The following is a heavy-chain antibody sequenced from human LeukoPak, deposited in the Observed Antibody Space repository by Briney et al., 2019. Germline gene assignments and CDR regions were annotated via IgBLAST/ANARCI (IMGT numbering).Heavy chain of an antibody. CDR1: GFTFDDYA. V-gene: IGHV3-43D*04. D-gene: IGHD3-22*01. Sequence: HPGGSLRLSCAASGFTFDDYAMHWLRQAPGKGLEWFSLISWDGGSTYYADSVKGRFTISRDNSKNSLYLQMNSLRAEDTALYYCAKARGSSGSYYYYYYMDVWGKGTTVTVSS. CDR3: AKARGSSGSYYYYYYMDV. J-gene: IGHJ6*03. CDR2: ISWDGGST.